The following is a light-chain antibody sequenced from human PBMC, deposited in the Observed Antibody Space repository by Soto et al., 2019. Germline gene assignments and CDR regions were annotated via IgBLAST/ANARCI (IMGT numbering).Light chain of an antibody. CDR2: GVS. Sequence: VLTQSPATLSLSPGERATLSCRASRSISGSDLAWYQQKPGQAPRLLISGVSNRATGTPDRFSGSGSGTDFTLTISSLEPEDFAVFYCHQYGISPPTFGPGTKVDIK. J-gene: IGKJ1*01. CDR3: HQYGISPPT. CDR1: RSISGSD. V-gene: IGKV3-20*01.